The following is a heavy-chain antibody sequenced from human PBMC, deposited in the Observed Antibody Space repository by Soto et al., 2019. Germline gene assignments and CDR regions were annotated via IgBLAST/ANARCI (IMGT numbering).Heavy chain of an antibody. CDR2: ISGSGGST. J-gene: IGHJ4*02. D-gene: IGHD3-10*01. V-gene: IGHV3-23*01. Sequence: GRSLRLSCRASRYTYTNHAMSMVRHAPGKGLEWVSAISGSGGSTYYADSVKGRFTISRDNSKNTLYLQMNSLRAEDTAVYYCAKDPLALLWFGELLGYFDYWGQ. CDR3: AKDPLALLWFGELLGYFDY. CDR1: RYTYTNHA.